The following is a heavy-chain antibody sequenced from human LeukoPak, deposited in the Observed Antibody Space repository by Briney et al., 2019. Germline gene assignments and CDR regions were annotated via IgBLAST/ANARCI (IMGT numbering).Heavy chain of an antibody. CDR3: ARVGRELVLWPRSWFDP. CDR2: IIPIFGTA. V-gene: IGHV1-69*06. J-gene: IGHJ5*02. CDR1: GYTFTSYG. D-gene: IGHD6-13*01. Sequence: ASVKVSCKASGYTFTSYGISWVRQAPGQGLEWMGGIIPIFGTANYAQKFQGRVTITADKSTSTAYMELSSLRSEDTAVYYCARVGRELVLWPRSWFDPWGQGTLVTISS.